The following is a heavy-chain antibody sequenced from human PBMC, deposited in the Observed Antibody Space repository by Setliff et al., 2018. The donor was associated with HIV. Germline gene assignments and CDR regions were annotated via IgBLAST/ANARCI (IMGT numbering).Heavy chain of an antibody. CDR3: ARAVGSLGSSMGIDS. V-gene: IGHV4-34*01. J-gene: IGHJ4*02. Sequence: SETLSLTCTVSGGSISSYYWSWIRQPPGKGLEWIGEINHSGSTNYNPSLKSRVTISVDTSKNQFSLKLSSVTAADTAVYYCARAVGSLGSSMGIDSWGQGTLVTVSS. CDR2: INHSGST. D-gene: IGHD3-16*01. CDR1: GGSISSYY.